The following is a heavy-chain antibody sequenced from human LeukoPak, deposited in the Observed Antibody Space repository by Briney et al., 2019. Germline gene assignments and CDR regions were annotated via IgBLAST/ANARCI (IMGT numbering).Heavy chain of an antibody. V-gene: IGHV3-66*01. CDR3: ATPRAESYYGMDV. Sequence: GRSLRLSCAASGFTVSSNYMSWVRQAPGKGLEWVSVIYSGGSTYYADSVKGRFTISRDNSKNTLYLQMNSLRAEDTAVYYCATPRAESYYGMDVWGQGTTVTVSS. CDR1: GFTVSSNY. D-gene: IGHD6-19*01. CDR2: IYSGGST. J-gene: IGHJ6*02.